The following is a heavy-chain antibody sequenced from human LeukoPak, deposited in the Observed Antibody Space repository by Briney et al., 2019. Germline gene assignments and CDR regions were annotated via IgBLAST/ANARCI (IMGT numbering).Heavy chain of an antibody. CDR1: GFTFSSYW. D-gene: IGHD2-2*03. CDR2: ISNSGGST. Sequence: GGSLRLSCAASGFTFSSYWMHWVRQAPGKGLVWVSAISNSGGSTYYADSVKGRFTISRDNSKNTLYLQMNSLRAEDTAVYYCAKDGYVSCAYQLSHFDYWGQGTLVTVSS. V-gene: IGHV3-23*01. CDR3: AKDGYVSCAYQLSHFDY. J-gene: IGHJ4*02.